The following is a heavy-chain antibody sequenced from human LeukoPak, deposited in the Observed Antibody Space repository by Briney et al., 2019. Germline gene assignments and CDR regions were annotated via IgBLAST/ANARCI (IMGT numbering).Heavy chain of an antibody. CDR3: AREPQQMVRTDNWFDP. V-gene: IGHV1-18*01. CDR1: GYSFSSYG. CDR2: ISTYNTNR. Sequence: ASVTVSCETSGYSFSSYGLSWVRQAPGQGPEWMGWISTYNTNRKYAQRFQDRLTLTTDTSTATAYMELRGLRYNDTAVYYCAREPQQMVRTDNWFDPWGQGTLVTVSS. D-gene: IGHD6-13*01. J-gene: IGHJ5*02.